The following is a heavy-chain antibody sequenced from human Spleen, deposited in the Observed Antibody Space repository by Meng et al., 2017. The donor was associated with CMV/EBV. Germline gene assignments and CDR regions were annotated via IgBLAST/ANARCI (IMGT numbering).Heavy chain of an antibody. CDR3: ARESYSGVVGITDFYHYGVDV. CDR1: GGSFSTHY. D-gene: IGHD3-22*01. Sequence: GSLRLSCTVYGGSFSTHYWGWIRQPPGKGLEWIGDINNSEYTNSNPSLKSRVTMSVDTSKKQYSLRLTSVTAADTAVYYCARESYSGVVGITDFYHYGVDVWGQGTTVTVSS. V-gene: IGHV4-34*01. J-gene: IGHJ6*02. CDR2: INNSEYT.